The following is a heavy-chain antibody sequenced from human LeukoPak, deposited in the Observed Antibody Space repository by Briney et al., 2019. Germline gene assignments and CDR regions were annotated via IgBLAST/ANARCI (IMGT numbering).Heavy chain of an antibody. Sequence: GGSLRLSCAASGFTVSSNYMSWVRQAPGKGLEWVSGISGNSVSIGYADSVRGRFTISRDNAKGSLYLQMNSLRSEDTALYYCAKEIRGGNPPLEYWGQGALVTVSS. V-gene: IGHV3-9*01. CDR1: GFTVSSNY. CDR2: ISGNSVSI. CDR3: AKEIRGGNPPLEY. D-gene: IGHD3-16*01. J-gene: IGHJ4*02.